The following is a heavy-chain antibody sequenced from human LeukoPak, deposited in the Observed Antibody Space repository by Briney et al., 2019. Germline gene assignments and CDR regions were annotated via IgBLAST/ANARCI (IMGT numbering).Heavy chain of an antibody. CDR2: INHIGST. D-gene: IGHD2-15*01. CDR3: ARGKRAAPSYCSGGSCKHFDY. J-gene: IGHJ4*02. CDR1: GGSFSGYY. V-gene: IGHV4-34*01. Sequence: SETLSLICAVYGGSFSGYYWSWIRQPPGKGLEWIGEINHIGSTNYNPSLKSRVTISVDTSKNQFSLKLSSVTAADTAVYYCARGKRAAPSYCSGGSCKHFDYWGQGTLVTVSS.